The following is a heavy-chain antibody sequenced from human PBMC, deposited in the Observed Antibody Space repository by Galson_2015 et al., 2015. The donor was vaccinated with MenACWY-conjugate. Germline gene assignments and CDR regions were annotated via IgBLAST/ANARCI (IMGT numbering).Heavy chain of an antibody. V-gene: IGHV3-66*02. CDR3: ARGGYTYGFDY. CDR1: GLTVSSFY. J-gene: IGHJ4*02. Sequence: SLRLSCAASGLTVSSFYMTWVRQAPGKGLEWISVVYSGGSKHYANAVRGRFTISRDNDKNIVYLEMNSLRSEDTAMYYCARGGYTYGFDYWGRGTLVTVSS. D-gene: IGHD5-18*01. CDR2: VYSGGSK.